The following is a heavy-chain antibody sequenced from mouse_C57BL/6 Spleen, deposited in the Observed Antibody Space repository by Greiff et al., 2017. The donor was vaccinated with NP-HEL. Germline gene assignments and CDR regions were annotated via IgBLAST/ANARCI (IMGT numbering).Heavy chain of an antibody. J-gene: IGHJ1*03. V-gene: IGHV5-12*01. CDR2: ISNGGGST. CDR1: GFTFSDYY. D-gene: IGHD2-1*01. CDR3: ARLPFYYGNYEGYFDV. Sequence: DVHLVESGGGLVQPGGSLKLSCAASGFTFSDYYMYWVRPTPEKRLELVAYISNGGGSTYYPDTVKGRFTISRDNAKHTLYLQMSRLKSEDTAMYYCARLPFYYGNYEGYFDVWGTGTTVTVSS.